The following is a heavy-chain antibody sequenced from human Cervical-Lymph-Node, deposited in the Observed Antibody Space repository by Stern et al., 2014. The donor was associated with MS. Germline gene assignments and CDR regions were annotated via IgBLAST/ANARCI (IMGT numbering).Heavy chain of an antibody. Sequence: QVQLVQSGSELKQPGASVKVSCKASGYTFTTYAMNWVRQAPGQGLEWMGWITTNTGKPTYAQGLTGRFVFSLDTSVSTAYLQISSLKPEDTAMYYCARDPNWAFDYWGQGTLVTVSS. CDR1: GYTFTTYA. J-gene: IGHJ4*02. CDR2: ITTNTGKP. D-gene: IGHD7-27*01. CDR3: ARDPNWAFDY. V-gene: IGHV7-4-1*02.